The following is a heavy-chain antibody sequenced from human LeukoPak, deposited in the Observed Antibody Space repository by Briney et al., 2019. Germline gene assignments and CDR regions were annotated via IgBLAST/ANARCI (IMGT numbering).Heavy chain of an antibody. Sequence: SQTLSLTCTVSGGSISSYYWSWIRQPPGKGLEWIGYIYYSGSTNYNPSLKSRVTISVDTSKNQFSLKLSSVTAADTAVYYCARQVGIGDAFDMWGQGTMVTVSS. CDR3: ARQVGIGDAFDM. J-gene: IGHJ3*02. D-gene: IGHD1-26*01. V-gene: IGHV4-59*01. CDR1: GGSISSYY. CDR2: IYYSGST.